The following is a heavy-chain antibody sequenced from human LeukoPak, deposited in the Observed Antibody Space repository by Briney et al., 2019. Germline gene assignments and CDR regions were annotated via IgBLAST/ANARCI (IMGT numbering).Heavy chain of an antibody. Sequence: QAGGSLRLSCAASGFTFSSYAMHWVRQAPGKGLEWVAVISYDGSNKYYADSVKGRFTISRDNSKNTLYLQMNSLRAEDTAVYYCAKDTPLWSRRFDPWGQGTLVTVSS. CDR3: AKDTPLWSRRFDP. CDR1: GFTFSSYA. CDR2: ISYDGSNK. J-gene: IGHJ5*02. D-gene: IGHD3-10*01. V-gene: IGHV3-30*04.